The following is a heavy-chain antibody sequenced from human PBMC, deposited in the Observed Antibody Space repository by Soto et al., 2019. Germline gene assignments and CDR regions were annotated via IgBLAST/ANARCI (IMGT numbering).Heavy chain of an antibody. Sequence: EVQLLESGGGLVQPGGSLRLSCAASGFTFSTYAMNWVRQAPGKGLEWVSGISGSGDSTYYADPVKGRFTVSRDNSKNTLYLQMNSLRAEVTAVFYCAKERSSGWSFDYWGQGTLVTVSS. CDR3: AKERSSGWSFDY. D-gene: IGHD6-19*01. V-gene: IGHV3-23*01. CDR2: ISGSGDST. J-gene: IGHJ4*02. CDR1: GFTFSTYA.